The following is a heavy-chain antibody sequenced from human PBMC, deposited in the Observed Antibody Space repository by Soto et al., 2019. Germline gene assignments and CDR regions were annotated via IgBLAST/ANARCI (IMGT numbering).Heavy chain of an antibody. V-gene: IGHV3-48*02. CDR1: GFTFSSYS. CDR2: ISSSSSTI. CDR3: AREAIAVLNWFDP. D-gene: IGHD6-19*01. J-gene: IGHJ5*02. Sequence: EVQLVESGGGLVQPGGSLRLSCAASGFTFSSYSMNWVRQAPGKGLEWVSYISSSSSTIYYADSVKGRFTISRDNAKNSLYMQMNSLRDEDTAVYYCAREAIAVLNWFDPWGQGTLVTFSS.